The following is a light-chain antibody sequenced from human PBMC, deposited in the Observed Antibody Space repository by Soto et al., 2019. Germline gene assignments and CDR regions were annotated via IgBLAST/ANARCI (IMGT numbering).Light chain of an antibody. V-gene: IGLV2-14*01. CDR3: SSYTSSSTYV. Sequence: QSVLTQPASVSGSPGQSITISCTAASSDIGAYNYVSWYQQHPGKAPKLMIYDVSNRPSGISDRFSGSKSGNTASLTISGLQAEDEADYFCSSYTSSSTYVFGTGTKDTVL. CDR1: SSDIGAYNY. J-gene: IGLJ1*01. CDR2: DVS.